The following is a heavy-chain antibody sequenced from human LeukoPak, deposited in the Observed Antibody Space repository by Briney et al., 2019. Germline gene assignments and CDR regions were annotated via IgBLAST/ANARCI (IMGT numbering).Heavy chain of an antibody. Sequence: SETLSLTCAVYGGSFSGYYWSWIRQPPGKGLEWIGEINHSGRTNYNPSLKSRVTISVDTSKNQFSLKLSSVTAADTAVYYCAREAGTLYYYYYMDVWGKGTTVTVSS. CDR1: GGSFSGYY. CDR3: AREAGTLYYYYYMDV. D-gene: IGHD1-7*01. V-gene: IGHV4-34*01. J-gene: IGHJ6*03. CDR2: INHSGRT.